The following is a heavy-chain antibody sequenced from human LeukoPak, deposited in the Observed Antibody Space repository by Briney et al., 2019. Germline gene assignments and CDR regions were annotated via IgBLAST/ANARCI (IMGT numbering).Heavy chain of an antibody. D-gene: IGHD3-9*01. CDR1: GGSISSGGYS. Sequence: SETLSLTCAVSGGSISSGGYSWSWIRQPPGKGLEWIGYIYHSGSTYYNPSLKSRVTISVDRSKNQFSLKLSSVTAADTAVYYCARDLTTRGWYFDLGGRGTLVTVSS. V-gene: IGHV4-30-2*01. J-gene: IGHJ2*01. CDR2: IYHSGST. CDR3: ARDLTTRGWYFDL.